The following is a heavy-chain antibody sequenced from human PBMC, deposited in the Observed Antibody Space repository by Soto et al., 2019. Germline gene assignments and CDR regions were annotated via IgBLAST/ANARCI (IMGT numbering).Heavy chain of an antibody. V-gene: IGHV2-5*02. Sequence: QITLKESGPTLVKPTQTLTLTCTFSGFSLSTSGVCVCWFRPPPGKALELLALRCWDDGKRYSPSLKSRLTLTQDTAKKQVVLILTNMDPVDTATYFCAHRRQLGDFDSWGQGTLVTVSS. J-gene: IGHJ4*02. D-gene: IGHD7-27*01. CDR2: RCWDDGK. CDR1: GFSLSTSGVC. CDR3: AHRRQLGDFDS.